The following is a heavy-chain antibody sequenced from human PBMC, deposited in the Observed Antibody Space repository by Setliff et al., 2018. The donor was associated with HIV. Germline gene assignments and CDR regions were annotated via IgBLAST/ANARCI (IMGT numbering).Heavy chain of an antibody. J-gene: IGHJ3*02. V-gene: IGHV4-61*01. CDR3: ARVATGPESFDI. CDR1: GGSITSGSYY. CDR2: VYSTGST. Sequence: PSETLSLTCTVSGGSITSGSYYWSWIRQPPGKGLEWIGYVYSTGSTNSKSSLKSRVTISVDTSKNQFSLKLSSVTAADTAVYYCARVATGPESFDIWGQGTMVTVSS. D-gene: IGHD3-9*01.